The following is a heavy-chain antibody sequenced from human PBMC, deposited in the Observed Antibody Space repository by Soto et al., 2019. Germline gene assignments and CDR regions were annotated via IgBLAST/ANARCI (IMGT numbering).Heavy chain of an antibody. Sequence: QVQLQESGPGLVKPSQTLSLTCTVSGGSITSGGYYWSWIRQHPGKGLEWIGYIYYSGSTYYNPSLKSRVTITVDTSKNQFSLKLSSVTAVDTAVYYCARARTYCGGDCHRTQSDYWGQGTLVTVSS. CDR3: ARARTYCGGDCHRTQSDY. CDR1: GGSITSGGYY. D-gene: IGHD2-21*02. J-gene: IGHJ4*02. CDR2: IYYSGST. V-gene: IGHV4-31*03.